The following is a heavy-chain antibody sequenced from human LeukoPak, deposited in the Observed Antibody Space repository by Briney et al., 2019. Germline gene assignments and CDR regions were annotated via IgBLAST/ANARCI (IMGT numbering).Heavy chain of an antibody. D-gene: IGHD4/OR15-4a*01. CDR1: GYTFTGYY. V-gene: IGHV1-2*02. CDR2: INPKGGGT. CDR3: VPSADYYYFDY. J-gene: IGHJ4*02. Sequence: ASVKVSCKASGYTFTGYYMHWVRQTPGQGLEWMGWINPKGGGTNYAQKFQGRVTMTRDTSISTAYIELSSLSSDDTAVYYCVPSADYYYFDYWGQGTLVTVSS.